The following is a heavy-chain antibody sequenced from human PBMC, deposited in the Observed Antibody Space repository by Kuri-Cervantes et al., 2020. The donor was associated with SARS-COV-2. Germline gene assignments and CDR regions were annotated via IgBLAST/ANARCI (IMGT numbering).Heavy chain of an antibody. J-gene: IGHJ6*02. Sequence: ASVKVSCKVSGGTLRSYAITWVRQAPGQGLEWMGWINPNSGGTNYAQKFQGWVTMTRDTSISTAYMELSRLRSDDAAVYYCARDPGYSSSSVYYYYGMDVWGQGTTVTVSS. D-gene: IGHD6-6*01. CDR2: INPNSGGT. V-gene: IGHV1-2*04. CDR3: ARDPGYSSSSVYYYYGMDV. CDR1: GGTLRSYA.